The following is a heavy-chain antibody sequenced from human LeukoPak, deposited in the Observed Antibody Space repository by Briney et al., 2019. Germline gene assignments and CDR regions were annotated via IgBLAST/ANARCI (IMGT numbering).Heavy chain of an antibody. Sequence: SETLSLTCTVSGGSISGYYWGWIRQPPGKGLEWIAFIYYTGSTNYSPSLRSRVTIAVDTSKNQFSLRLSSVTAADTAVYYCARLPKPYSHFDSWGQGTLVTVSS. CDR1: GGSISGYY. V-gene: IGHV4-59*08. CDR3: ARLPKPYSHFDS. CDR2: IYYTGST. J-gene: IGHJ4*02. D-gene: IGHD2-15*01.